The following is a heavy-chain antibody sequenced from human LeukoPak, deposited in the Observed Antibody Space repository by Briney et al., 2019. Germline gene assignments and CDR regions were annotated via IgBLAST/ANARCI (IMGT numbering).Heavy chain of an antibody. D-gene: IGHD2-2*01. CDR1: GGSFSGYY. CDR2: INHSGST. V-gene: IGHV4-34*01. CDR3: ARRDIVVVPAATPLYYMDV. J-gene: IGHJ6*03. Sequence: PSETLSLTCAVYGGSFSGYYWSWIRQPPGKGLEWIGEINHSGSTSYNPSLKSRVTISVDTSKNQFSLKLSSVTAADTAVYYCARRDIVVVPAATPLYYMDVWGKGTTVTVSS.